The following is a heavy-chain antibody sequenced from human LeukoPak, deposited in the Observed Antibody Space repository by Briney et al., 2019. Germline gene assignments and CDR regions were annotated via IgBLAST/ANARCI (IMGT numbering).Heavy chain of an antibody. CDR2: INHSGST. CDR1: GGSFSGYY. CDR3: ARVYCSSTSCYVYFDY. D-gene: IGHD2-2*01. Sequence: TSETLSLTCAVYGGSFSGYYWSWIRQPPGKGLGWIGEINHSGSTNYNPSLKSRATISVDTSKNQFSLKLSSVTAADTAVYYCARVYCSSTSCYVYFDYWGQGTLVTVSS. J-gene: IGHJ4*02. V-gene: IGHV4-34*01.